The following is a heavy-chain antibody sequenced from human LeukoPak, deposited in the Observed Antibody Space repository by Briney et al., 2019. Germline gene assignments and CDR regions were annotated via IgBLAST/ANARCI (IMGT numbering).Heavy chain of an antibody. CDR3: GTLGLNDY. CDR1: GYTLTELS. CDR2: FYPEDGET. D-gene: IGHD3-16*01. Sequence: ASVKVSCKVSGYTLTELSMHWVRQAPGKGLEWMGGFYPEDGETNYAHKFQGRVTIPEDTSTDTAYMALSSLRSEDTAVYYFGTLGLNDYWGQGTLVTVS. J-gene: IGHJ4*02. V-gene: IGHV1-24*01.